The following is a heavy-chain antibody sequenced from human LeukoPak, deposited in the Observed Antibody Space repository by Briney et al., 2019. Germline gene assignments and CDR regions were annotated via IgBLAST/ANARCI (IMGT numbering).Heavy chain of an antibody. Sequence: GGTLRLSCAASGFTFSNYGMNWVRQAPGKGLEWVSGISGSGGGTYYADSVRGRFSISRDNSKNTLHLQMNSLRAEDTAVYYCAAISPYYYMDVWGKGTTVTISS. CDR2: ISGSGGGT. V-gene: IGHV3-23*01. CDR1: GFTFSNYG. J-gene: IGHJ6*03. CDR3: AAISPYYYMDV. D-gene: IGHD2-21*01.